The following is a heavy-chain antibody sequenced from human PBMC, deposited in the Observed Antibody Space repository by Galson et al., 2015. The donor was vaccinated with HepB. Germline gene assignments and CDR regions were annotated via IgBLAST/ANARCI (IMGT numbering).Heavy chain of an antibody. Sequence: SVKVSCKASGYTFTSFDINWVRQATGQGLEWMGWMNLNSGNTGFARKFQGRVTMTGDTSISTAYMELTSLTSEDTAVYYCARRSTQRLGVCSAGGCHSDPYGHGTRVPGTS. J-gene: IGHJ5*02. CDR3: ARRSTQRLGVCSAGGCHSDP. V-gene: IGHV1-8*01. CDR2: MNLNSGNT. CDR1: GYTFTSFD. D-gene: IGHD2-8*02.